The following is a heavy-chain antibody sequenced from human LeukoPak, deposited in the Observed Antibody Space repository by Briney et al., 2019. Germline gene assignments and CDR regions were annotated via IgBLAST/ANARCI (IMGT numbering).Heavy chain of an antibody. CDR3: AKGLRYSDY. J-gene: IGHJ4*02. CDR2: ISGSGSTT. Sequence: GGSLRLSCAASGFTFSSYPMTWVRQAPGKGLEWVSTISGSGSTTYYADSVKGRLTISRDNSKNTLYLQMNSLRAEDTALYYCAKGLRYSDYWGQGTLVTISS. V-gene: IGHV3-23*01. D-gene: IGHD4-17*01. CDR1: GFTFSSYP.